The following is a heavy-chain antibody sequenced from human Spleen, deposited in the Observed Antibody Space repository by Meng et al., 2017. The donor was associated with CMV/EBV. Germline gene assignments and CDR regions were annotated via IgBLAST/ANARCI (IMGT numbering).Heavy chain of an antibody. CDR1: RYTFTSYD. D-gene: IGHD7-27*01. CDR2: IHPHRGDT. Sequence: ASVKVSCKASRYTFTSYDVSWLRQAPGQGLEWMGWIHPHRGDTNYAQQFQGRVTLTRDTSINTGYMELTRLTSDDTAVYYCARDNNWGPDYWGQGTLVTVSS. CDR3: ARDNNWGPDY. J-gene: IGHJ4*02. V-gene: IGHV1-2*02.